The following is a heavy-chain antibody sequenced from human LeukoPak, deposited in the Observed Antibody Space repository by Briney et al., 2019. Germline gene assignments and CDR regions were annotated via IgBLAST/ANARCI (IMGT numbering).Heavy chain of an antibody. Sequence: PSETLSLTCTVSGGSISSGDYYWSWIRQPPGKGLEWIGYIYYSGSTYYNPSLKSRVTMSVDTSKNQFSLKLSSVTAADTAVYYCARGPDSTTGEAFDIWGQGTMVAVSS. CDR1: GGSISSGDYY. V-gene: IGHV4-30-4*01. CDR2: IYYSGST. J-gene: IGHJ3*02. CDR3: ARGPDSTTGEAFDI. D-gene: IGHD3-16*01.